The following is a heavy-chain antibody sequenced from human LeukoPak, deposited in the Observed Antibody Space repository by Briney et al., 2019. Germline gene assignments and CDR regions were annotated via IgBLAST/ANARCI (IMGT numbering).Heavy chain of an antibody. CDR1: GGSINSSSYY. V-gene: IGHV4-39*07. CDR2: MYYRGST. Sequence: SETLSLTCTVSGGSINSSSYYWGWVRQPPGKGLEWIGSMYYRGSTYYNPSLKSRVTISVDTSKNQFSLKLSSVTAADTAVYYCARGSYYYDSSGYKDAFDIWGQGTMVTVSS. CDR3: ARGSYYYDSSGYKDAFDI. D-gene: IGHD3-22*01. J-gene: IGHJ3*02.